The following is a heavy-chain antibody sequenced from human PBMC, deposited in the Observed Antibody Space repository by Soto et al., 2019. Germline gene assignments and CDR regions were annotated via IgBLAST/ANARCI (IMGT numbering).Heavy chain of an antibody. J-gene: IGHJ4*02. Sequence: QVQLQQWGAGLLKPSETLSLTCAVYGGSFSGYYWRWIRQPPVKGLEWIGEINPSGSTNYNTSLKRRGTLSVDTPKNQSSLKLSSVTAAPSAVYYCARCGYSSSCQDFDYWGQGTLVTVYS. CDR1: GGSFSGYY. D-gene: IGHD6-13*01. V-gene: IGHV4-34*01. CDR3: ARCGYSSSCQDFDY. CDR2: INPSGST.